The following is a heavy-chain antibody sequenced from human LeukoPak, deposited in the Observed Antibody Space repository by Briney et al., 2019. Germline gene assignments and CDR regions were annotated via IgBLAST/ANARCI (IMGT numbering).Heavy chain of an antibody. Sequence: GGSLRLSCAASGFTFSSYAMSWVRQAPGKGLEWVSAISGSGGSTYYADSVKGRFTISRDNSKNTLYLQMNSLRAEDTAVYYCAKFGGAGYSSGWYANYFFDYWGQGTLVTVSS. D-gene: IGHD6-19*01. CDR2: ISGSGGST. CDR1: GFTFSSYA. J-gene: IGHJ4*02. CDR3: AKFGGAGYSSGWYANYFFDY. V-gene: IGHV3-23*01.